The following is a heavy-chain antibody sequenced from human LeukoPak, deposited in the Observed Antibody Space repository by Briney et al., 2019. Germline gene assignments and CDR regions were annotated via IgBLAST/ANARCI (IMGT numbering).Heavy chain of an antibody. CDR1: GWSFNDFY. D-gene: IGHD2-2*01. J-gene: IGHJ5*02. CDR3: ARGQVPAARGHNWFDP. V-gene: IGHV4-34*01. Sequence: PSETLSLTCAVYGWSFNDFYWNWIRQPPGKGLEWIGEINARGDTNYNPSLKSRVTISVGTSKNQFSLSLSSMSASDTAVYYCARGQVPAARGHNWFDPWGQGTLVTVSS. CDR2: INARGDT.